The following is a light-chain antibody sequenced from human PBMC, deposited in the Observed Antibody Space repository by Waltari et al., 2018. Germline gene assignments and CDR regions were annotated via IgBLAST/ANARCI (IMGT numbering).Light chain of an antibody. V-gene: IGKV3-15*01. CDR3: QQYLQWPPAIT. J-gene: IGKJ5*01. CDR2: GAS. Sequence: ILLPQSPATPSVSPGERATPPCRASQNIDTRLAWYQHKPGQAPRLLIYGASTRAADIPARFSGSGFGTDFSLTINSLQSEDFAVYYCQQYLQWPPAITFGPGTRLDFK. CDR1: QNIDTR.